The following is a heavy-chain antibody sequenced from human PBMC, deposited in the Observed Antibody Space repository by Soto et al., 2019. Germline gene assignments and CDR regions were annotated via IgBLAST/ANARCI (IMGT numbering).Heavy chain of an antibody. CDR2: INPSGGST. CDR3: ARESTMATIHGDGMDV. D-gene: IGHD5-12*01. CDR1: GYTFTSYY. Sequence: ASVKVSCKASGYTFTSYYMHWVRQAPGQGLEWMGIINPSGGSTSYAQKFQGRVTMTRDTSTSTVYMELSRLRSEDTAVYYCARESTMATIHGDGMDVCGQGTTVTVYS. J-gene: IGHJ6*02. V-gene: IGHV1-46*01.